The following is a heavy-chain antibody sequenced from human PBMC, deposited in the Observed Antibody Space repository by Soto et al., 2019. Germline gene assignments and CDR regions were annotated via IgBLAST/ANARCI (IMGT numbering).Heavy chain of an antibody. V-gene: IGHV3-53*04. Sequence: PGGSLRLSCAASGFTVSSNYMTWVRQAPGKGLEWVSVIYTDGSTYYADSVKGRFTISRHNSKNTLYLQMNSLRAEDTAVYYCARDGYSSNWTLLFNWFDPWGQGTLVTVSS. J-gene: IGHJ5*02. CDR1: GFTVSSNY. CDR3: ARDGYSSNWTLLFNWFDP. CDR2: IYTDGST. D-gene: IGHD6-13*01.